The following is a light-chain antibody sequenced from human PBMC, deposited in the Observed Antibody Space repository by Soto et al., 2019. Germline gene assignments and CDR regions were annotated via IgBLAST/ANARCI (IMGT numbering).Light chain of an antibody. CDR3: AAWSDSLSFYV. Sequence: QSVLTQSPSASGTPGQRVTISCSGSGSSIGSNTVNWYQQLPGTAPKLLIYNNNERPSGVPDRFSGSKSGTSASLAISGLQTEDEAEYYCAAWSDSLSFYVFGPGTKLTVL. J-gene: IGLJ1*01. V-gene: IGLV1-44*01. CDR1: GSSIGSNT. CDR2: NNN.